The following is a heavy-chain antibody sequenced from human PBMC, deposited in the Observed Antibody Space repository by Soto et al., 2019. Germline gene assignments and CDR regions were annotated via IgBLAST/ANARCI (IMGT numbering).Heavy chain of an antibody. CDR2: INAGNGNT. Sequence: ASVKVSCKASGYTFTSYAMHWVRQAPGQRLEWMGWINAGNGNTKYSQKFQGRVTITRDTSASTAYMELSSLRSEDTAVYYCARAGSMIVVAPMAYWGQGTLVTVSS. J-gene: IGHJ4*02. CDR1: GYTFTSYA. V-gene: IGHV1-3*01. CDR3: ARAGSMIVVAPMAY. D-gene: IGHD3-22*01.